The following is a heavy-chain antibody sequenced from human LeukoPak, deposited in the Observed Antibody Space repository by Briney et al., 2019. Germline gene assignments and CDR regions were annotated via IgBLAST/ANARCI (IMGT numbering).Heavy chain of an antibody. CDR2: IYHSGST. J-gene: IGHJ5*02. CDR3: ARGIAVAARNWFDP. Sequence: SETLSLTCSFSGYSISSGYYWGWIRQPPGQGLEWIGNIYHSGSTYYNPSLKSRVTISVDTSKNQFSLKLSSVTAADTAVYYCARGIAVAARNWFDPWGQGTLVTVSS. D-gene: IGHD6-19*01. V-gene: IGHV4-38-2*01. CDR1: GYSISSGYY.